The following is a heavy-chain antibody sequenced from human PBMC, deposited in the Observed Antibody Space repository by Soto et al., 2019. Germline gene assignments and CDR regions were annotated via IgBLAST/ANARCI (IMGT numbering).Heavy chain of an antibody. V-gene: IGHV1-3*01. CDR1: GYTFTSYA. Sequence: QVQLVQSGAEVKKPGASVKVSCKASGYTFTSYAMHWVRQAPGQRLEWMGWINAGNGNTKYSQKFQGRVTITRDTSASTAYMELSSLRSEDTAVYYCARVGDYVWGSLDYWGQGNLGNVSS. D-gene: IGHD3-16*01. CDR3: ARVGDYVWGSLDY. J-gene: IGHJ4*02. CDR2: INAGNGNT.